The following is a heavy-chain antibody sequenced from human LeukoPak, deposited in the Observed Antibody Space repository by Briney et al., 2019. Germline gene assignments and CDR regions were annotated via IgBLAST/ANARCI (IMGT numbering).Heavy chain of an antibody. Sequence: ASVKVSCKASGYTFTSYYMHWVRQAPGQGLEWMGIINPSGGSTSYAQKFQGRVTMTRDTSTSTVYMELSSLRSEDTAVYYCAKDGGNYYDTGGNYLMRSYMDVWGKGTTVTVSS. CDR2: INPSGGST. J-gene: IGHJ6*03. CDR1: GYTFTSYY. CDR3: AKDGGNYYDTGGNYLMRSYMDV. D-gene: IGHD3-22*01. V-gene: IGHV1-46*01.